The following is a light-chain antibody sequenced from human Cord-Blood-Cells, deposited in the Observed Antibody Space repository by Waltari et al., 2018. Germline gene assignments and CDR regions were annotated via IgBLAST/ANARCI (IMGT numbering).Light chain of an antibody. J-gene: IGKJ1*01. CDR1: QGISSW. CDR2: AAS. CDR3: QQANSFPRT. Sequence: DILMTQSPSSVSASVGNRVTINCRGSQGISSWLALYQEKPGKAPKLLIYAASSLQSGVPSRFSGIGSGTDFTLTISSLQPEDFATYYCQQANSFPRTFGQGTKVEI. V-gene: IGKV1-12*01.